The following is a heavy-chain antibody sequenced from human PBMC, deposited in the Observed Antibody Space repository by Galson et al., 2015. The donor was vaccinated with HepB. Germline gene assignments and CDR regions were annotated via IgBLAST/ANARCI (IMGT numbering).Heavy chain of an antibody. D-gene: IGHD2-2*01. Sequence: SLRLSCAASGFTFSSYGMHWVRQAPGKGLEWVAVIWYDGGNKYYADSVKGRFTISRDNSKNTLYLQMNSLRAEDTAVYYCARGVEEYQLLHTTSWAYYFDYWGQGTLVTVSS. J-gene: IGHJ4*02. V-gene: IGHV3-33*01. CDR2: IWYDGGNK. CDR3: ARGVEEYQLLHTTSWAYYFDY. CDR1: GFTFSSYG.